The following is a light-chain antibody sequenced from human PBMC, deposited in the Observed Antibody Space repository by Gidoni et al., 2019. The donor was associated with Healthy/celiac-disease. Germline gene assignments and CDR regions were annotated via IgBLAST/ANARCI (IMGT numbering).Light chain of an antibody. CDR2: AAS. V-gene: IGKV1-39*01. CDR3: QQSYSTLYT. J-gene: IGKJ2*01. CDR1: QSISSY. Sequence: DIQMTQSPSSLSASVGDRVTITCRASQSISSYLNWYQQKPGKAPKLLIYAASSLQSGVPSRFSGSGSGTDFTLTISSLQPEDFATYYCQQSYSTLYTFGQRNKSGDQT.